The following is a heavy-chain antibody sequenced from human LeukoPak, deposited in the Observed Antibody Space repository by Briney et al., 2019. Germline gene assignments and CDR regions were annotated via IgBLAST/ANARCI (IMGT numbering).Heavy chain of an antibody. Sequence: SETLSLTCSVSGDSITSTSYYWGWIRQPPEKGLEWIGSVYYTGGTYYSPSLKSRVTMSVDTSKNQFSLKLSSVTAADTAVYYCASQEGIAAAGAFDYWGQGTLVTVSS. D-gene: IGHD6-13*01. CDR2: VYYTGGT. V-gene: IGHV4-39*07. CDR1: GDSITSTSYY. CDR3: ASQEGIAAAGAFDY. J-gene: IGHJ4*02.